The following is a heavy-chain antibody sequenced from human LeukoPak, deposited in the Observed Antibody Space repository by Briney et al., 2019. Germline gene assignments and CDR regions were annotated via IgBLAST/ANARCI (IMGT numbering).Heavy chain of an antibody. D-gene: IGHD3-22*01. CDR1: GGSISSYY. CDR3: ARSPYYYDSSGYYLGSYFDY. V-gene: IGHV4-4*07. CDR2: IYTSGST. Sequence: PSETLSLTCTVSGGSISSYYWSWIRQPAGKGLEWIGRIYTSGSTNYNPSLKSRVTMSVDTSKNQFSLKLSSVTAADTAVYYCARSPYYYDSSGYYLGSYFDYWGQGTLVTVSS. J-gene: IGHJ4*02.